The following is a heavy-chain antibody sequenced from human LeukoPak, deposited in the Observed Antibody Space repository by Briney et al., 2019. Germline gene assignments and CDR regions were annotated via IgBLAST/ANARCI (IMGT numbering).Heavy chain of an antibody. J-gene: IGHJ3*02. V-gene: IGHV4-34*01. Sequence: PSETLSLTCAVYGGSFSAYYWSWIRQPPGKGLEWIGDINHSGSTNNNPSLESRVTISVDTSKNQFSLKLSSVTAADTAVYYCARARPTATDDYDAFDIWGQGTMVTVSS. D-gene: IGHD4-17*01. CDR3: ARARPTATDDYDAFDI. CDR2: INHSGST. CDR1: GGSFSAYY.